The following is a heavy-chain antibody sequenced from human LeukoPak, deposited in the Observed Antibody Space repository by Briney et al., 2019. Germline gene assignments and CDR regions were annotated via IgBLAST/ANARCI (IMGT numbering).Heavy chain of an antibody. J-gene: IGHJ4*02. CDR1: GGSFSGYY. V-gene: IGHV4-34*01. CDR3: ARLIVGATDFDY. Sequence: SETLSLTCAVYGGSFSGYYWSWIRQPPGKGLEWIGEINHSGSTSYNPSLKCRVTISVDTSKNQFSLKLSSVTAADTAVYYCARLIVGATDFDYWGQGTLVTVSS. CDR2: INHSGST. D-gene: IGHD1-26*01.